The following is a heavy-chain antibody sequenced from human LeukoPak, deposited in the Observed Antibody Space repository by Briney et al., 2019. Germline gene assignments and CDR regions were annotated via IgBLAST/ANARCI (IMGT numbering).Heavy chain of an antibody. CDR3: ARAQAPFGVVTWWSDP. CDR2: IYYSGST. V-gene: IGHV4-59*01. J-gene: IGHJ5*02. Sequence: SETLSLTCTVSGGSISSYYWSWIRQPPGKGLEWIGYIYYSGSTNYNPSLKSRVTISVDTSKNQFSLKLSSVTAADTAVYYCARAQAPFGVVTWWSDPWGQGTLVTVSS. CDR1: GGSISSYY. D-gene: IGHD3-3*01.